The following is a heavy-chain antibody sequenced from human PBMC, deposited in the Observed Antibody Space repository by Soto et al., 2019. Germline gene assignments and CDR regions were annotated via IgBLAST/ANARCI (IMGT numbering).Heavy chain of an antibody. CDR2: IRSKAYGGTT. CDR3: TREGDDYVWGSYRYPYYGMDV. CDR1: GFTFGDYA. V-gene: IGHV3-49*03. D-gene: IGHD3-16*02. J-gene: IGHJ6*02. Sequence: HPGGSLRLSCTASGFTFGDYAMSWFRQAPGKGLEWVGFIRSKAYGGTTEYAASVKGRFTISRDDSKSIAYLQMNSLKTEDTAVYYCTREGDDYVWGSYRYPYYGMDVWGQGTTVTVSS.